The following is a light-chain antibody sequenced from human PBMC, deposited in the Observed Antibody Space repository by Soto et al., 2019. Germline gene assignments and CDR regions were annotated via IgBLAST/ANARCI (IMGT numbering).Light chain of an antibody. V-gene: IGKV1-5*01. Sequence: DIQMTQSPSTLSGSVGDRVTITCRASQTISSWLAWYQQKPGKAPKLLIYAASSLQSGVPSRFSGSGSGTDFTLTISSLQSEDFAVYSCLQYHNLWAFGQGTKVDNK. CDR1: QTISSW. CDR2: AAS. CDR3: LQYHNLWA. J-gene: IGKJ1*01.